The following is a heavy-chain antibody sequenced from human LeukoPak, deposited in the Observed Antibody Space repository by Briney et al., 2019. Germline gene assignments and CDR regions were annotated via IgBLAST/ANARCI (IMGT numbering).Heavy chain of an antibody. V-gene: IGHV1-46*01. D-gene: IGHD3-10*01. Sequence: ASVKVSYEASGYTFTSYYMHWVRQAPGQGLEWMGIINPSGGSTSYAQKFQGRVTMTRDMSTSTVYMELSSLRSEDTAVYYCAKVRGSALDYWGQGTLVTVSS. CDR1: GYTFTSYY. CDR2: INPSGGST. CDR3: AKVRGSALDY. J-gene: IGHJ4*02.